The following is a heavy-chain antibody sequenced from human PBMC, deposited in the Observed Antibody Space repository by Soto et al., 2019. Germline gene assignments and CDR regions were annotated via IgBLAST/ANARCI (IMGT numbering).Heavy chain of an antibody. Sequence: SETLSLTCTVSGGSISSYYWSWIRQPPGKGLEWIGYIYYSGNTNYNPSLKSRVNISVKTSKNQFSLKLSSVTAADTAVYYCARVRLYSSAFDYWGQGTLVTVSS. V-gene: IGHV4-59*01. J-gene: IGHJ4*02. CDR2: IYYSGNT. CDR3: ARVRLYSSAFDY. D-gene: IGHD6-19*01. CDR1: GGSISSYY.